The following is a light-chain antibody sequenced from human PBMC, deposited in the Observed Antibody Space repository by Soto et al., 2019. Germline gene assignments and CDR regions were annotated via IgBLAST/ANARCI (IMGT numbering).Light chain of an antibody. CDR1: QSVSSSY. CDR3: QQYGRSPWT. Sequence: DIVLTQSPGTLSLSPGERATVSCRASQSVSSSYLAWYQQKPGQPPRLLIYGASTRATGFPDRFSGSGSGTDFTLTISRLEPEDFAVYYCQQYGRSPWTFGQGTKVDIK. CDR2: GAS. V-gene: IGKV3-20*01. J-gene: IGKJ1*01.